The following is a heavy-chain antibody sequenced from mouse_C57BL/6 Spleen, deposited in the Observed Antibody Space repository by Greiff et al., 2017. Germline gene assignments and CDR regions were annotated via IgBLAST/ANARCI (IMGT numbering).Heavy chain of an antibody. Sequence: QVQLKESGPGLVAPSQSLSITCTVSGFSLTSYGVDWVRQPPGKGLEWLGVIWGGGSTNYNSALMSRLSISTVNTTSQVFLIKNSLQTDDTAMYYCAKHAPYEGYAMDYWGQGTSVTVSA. CDR2: IWGGGST. J-gene: IGHJ4*01. CDR3: AKHAPYEGYAMDY. V-gene: IGHV2-9*01. CDR1: GFSLTSYG. D-gene: IGHD2-3*01.